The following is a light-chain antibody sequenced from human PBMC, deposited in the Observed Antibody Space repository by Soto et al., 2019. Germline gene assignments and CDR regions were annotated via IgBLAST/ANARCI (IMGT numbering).Light chain of an antibody. Sequence: EVLMTQSPDTLYVSPGERVTLSCRASQSFRGLLAWYQQKPGQAPRLLIYDAYNRATGIPPRFSGSGSGTDFTLTISSLEPEDSAVYYCQQRHMWPITFGQGTRLEIK. CDR2: DAY. CDR3: QQRHMWPIT. J-gene: IGKJ5*01. V-gene: IGKV3-11*01. CDR1: QSFRGL.